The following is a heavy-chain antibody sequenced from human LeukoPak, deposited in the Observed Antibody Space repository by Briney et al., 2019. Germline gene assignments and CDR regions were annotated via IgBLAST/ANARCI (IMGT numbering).Heavy chain of an antibody. J-gene: IGHJ4*02. CDR2: IIPIFGTA. D-gene: IGHD3-22*01. CDR1: GGTFSIYA. CDR3: ARDSGFRDYYDSSGYGY. V-gene: IGHV1-69*13. Sequence: AASVKVSCKASGGTFSIYAISWVRQAPGQGLEWMGGIIPIFGTANYAQKFQGRVTITADESTSTVYMELSSLRSEDTAVYYCARDSGFRDYYDSSGYGYWGQGTLVTVSS.